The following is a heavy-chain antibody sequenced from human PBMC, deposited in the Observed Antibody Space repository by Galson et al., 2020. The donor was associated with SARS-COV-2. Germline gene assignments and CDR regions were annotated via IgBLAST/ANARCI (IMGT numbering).Heavy chain of an antibody. CDR1: GYPVSTTNY. CDR2: IYPNGRT. D-gene: IGHD2-21*02. Sequence: SETLSLTCAVSGYPVSTTNYWGWVRLAPGKGLEWIGSIYPNGRTYYNPSLESRVTISVDTSRNQFSLTLASVTAADTAFYYCARQGVNMIVLVTVPGWFFDLWGRGTLVTVSS. J-gene: IGHJ2*01. V-gene: IGHV4-38-2*01. CDR3: ARQGVNMIVLVTVPGWFFDL.